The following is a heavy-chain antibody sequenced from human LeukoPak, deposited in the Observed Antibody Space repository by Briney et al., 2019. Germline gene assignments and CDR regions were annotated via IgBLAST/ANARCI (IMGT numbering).Heavy chain of an antibody. CDR2: ISGSGGST. CDR3: AKDLMEWLPHYFDY. Sequence: GGSLRLSCAASGFTFSNYAISWVRRAPGKGLEWVSAISGSGGSTYYADSVKGRFTISRDSSKNTLYLQMNSLRAEDTAVYYCAKDLMEWLPHYFDYWGQGTLVTVSS. J-gene: IGHJ4*02. V-gene: IGHV3-23*01. CDR1: GFTFSNYA. D-gene: IGHD3-3*01.